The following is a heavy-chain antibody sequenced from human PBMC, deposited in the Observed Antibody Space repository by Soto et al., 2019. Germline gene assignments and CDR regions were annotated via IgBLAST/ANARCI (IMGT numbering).Heavy chain of an antibody. Sequence: SLRLSCVGSGFTFSSYGMHWVRQAPGKGLECVAVISETGSSHYYAASVEGRFTISRENSKNTLSLQMDRLRVEDTAVYYCAKYRGGDCPDNSCYFGADYWGQGTPVTVSS. J-gene: IGHJ4*02. CDR1: GFTFSSYG. V-gene: IGHV3-30*18. CDR2: ISETGSSH. D-gene: IGHD2-2*01. CDR3: AKYRGGDCPDNSCYFGADY.